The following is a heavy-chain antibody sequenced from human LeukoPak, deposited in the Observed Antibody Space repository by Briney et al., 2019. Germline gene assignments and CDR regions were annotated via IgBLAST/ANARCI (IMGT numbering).Heavy chain of an antibody. J-gene: IGHJ4*02. CDR2: IYYSGST. CDR1: GFTFSTYG. CDR3: ASRIAARANTYYYDSSGYLDY. Sequence: GSLRLSCAASGFTFSTYGMNWVRQPPGKGLEWIGSIYYSGSTYYNPSLKSRVTISVDTSKNQFSLKLSSVTAADTAVYYCASRIAARANTYYYDSSGYLDYWGQGTLVTVSS. V-gene: IGHV4-39*01. D-gene: IGHD3-22*01.